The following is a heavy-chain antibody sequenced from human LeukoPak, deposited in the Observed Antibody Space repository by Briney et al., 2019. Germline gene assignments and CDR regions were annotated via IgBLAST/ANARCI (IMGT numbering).Heavy chain of an antibody. D-gene: IGHD5-24*01. CDR3: ARDRGDGTQSPFYS. CDR2: IKQDGSET. Sequence: GGSLRLSCAASGFMFSNHWMTWVRQAPGKGLEWVANIKQDGSETYYMDYVKGRFTISRDNAKNPLDLVMSSLRVDDTAVYYCARDRGDGTQSPFYSWGQGTVVTVAS. V-gene: IGHV3-7*01. J-gene: IGHJ4*02. CDR1: GFMFSNHW.